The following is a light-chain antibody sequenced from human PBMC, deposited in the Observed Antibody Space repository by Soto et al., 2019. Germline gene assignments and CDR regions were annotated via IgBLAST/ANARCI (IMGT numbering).Light chain of an antibody. CDR1: QSVSSSY. CDR3: QQYGSSRIT. CDR2: GAS. V-gene: IGKV3-20*01. J-gene: IGKJ5*01. Sequence: EIVLTQSPGTLSLSPGERATLSCRASQSVSSSYLAWYQQKPGQAPGLLIYGASSRATGIPDRFSGSGSGTDFTLTISRLEPEDFAVYYCQQYGSSRITFGQGTRLEI.